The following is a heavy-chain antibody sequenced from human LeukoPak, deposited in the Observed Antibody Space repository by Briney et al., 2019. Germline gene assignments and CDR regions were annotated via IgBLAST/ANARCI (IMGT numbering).Heavy chain of an antibody. Sequence: ASVKVSCAASGYTFTCYYMHWVRQAPGQGLEWMGWINPNSGGANYAQKFQGRVTMTRDTSISTAYMELSRLRSDDTAVYYCAREGYCSSTSCYIYFQHWGQGTLVTVSS. CDR1: GYTFTCYY. J-gene: IGHJ1*01. CDR2: INPNSGGA. D-gene: IGHD2-2*02. CDR3: AREGYCSSTSCYIYFQH. V-gene: IGHV1-2*02.